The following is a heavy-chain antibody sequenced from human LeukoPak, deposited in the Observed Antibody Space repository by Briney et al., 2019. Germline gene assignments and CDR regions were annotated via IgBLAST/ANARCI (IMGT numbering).Heavy chain of an antibody. J-gene: IGHJ5*02. CDR2: IYYSGST. Sequence: SETLSLTCTVSGGSISSYYWSWIRQPPGKGLEWIGHIYYSGSTNYNPSLKSRVTISVDTSKNQFSLKLSSVTAADTAVYYCARDSSSGRYGSNWFDPWGQGTLVTVSS. CDR3: ARDSSSGRYGSNWFDP. V-gene: IGHV4-59*12. D-gene: IGHD6-19*01. CDR1: GGSISSYY.